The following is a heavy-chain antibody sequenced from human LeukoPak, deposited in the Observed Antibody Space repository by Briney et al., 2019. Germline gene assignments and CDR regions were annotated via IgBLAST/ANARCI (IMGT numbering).Heavy chain of an antibody. V-gene: IGHV3-33*01. J-gene: IGHJ4*02. CDR3: ARDLSFGSLDF. Sequence: GGSLRLSCAAFGFILSTHGMHWVRQAPGKGLEGVAGMWYDGSREDYADSVKGRFTISRDMSKNTLNLQMNSLRVEDTAMFYCARDLSFGSLDFRGQGTLVTVSS. CDR2: MWYDGSRE. D-gene: IGHD1-26*01. CDR1: GFILSTHG.